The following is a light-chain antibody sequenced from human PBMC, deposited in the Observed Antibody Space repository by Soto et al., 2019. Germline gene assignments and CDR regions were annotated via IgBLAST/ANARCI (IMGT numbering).Light chain of an antibody. CDR1: ISNVESYNL. Sequence: QSALTQPASVSVSPGQSITISCTRTISNVESYNLVSWYQHPPGKAPKLIIYEGSERPSGVSNRFSGAQSGHSASLTISGLQAEDEADYYCSSYAGAVVFGGGTKVTV. CDR2: EGS. J-gene: IGLJ2*01. CDR3: SSYAGAVV. V-gene: IGLV2-23*01.